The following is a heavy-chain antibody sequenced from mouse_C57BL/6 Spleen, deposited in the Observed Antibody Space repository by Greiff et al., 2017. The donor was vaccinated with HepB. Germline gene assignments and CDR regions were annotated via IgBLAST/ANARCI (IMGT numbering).Heavy chain of an antibody. CDR3: ARVDYGSFYYAMDY. D-gene: IGHD1-1*01. CDR2: ISNLAYSI. J-gene: IGHJ4*01. CDR1: GFTFSDYG. V-gene: IGHV5-15*01. Sequence: DVQLQESGGGLVQPGGSLKLSCAASGFTFSDYGMAWVRQAPRKGPEWVAFISNLAYSIYYADTVTGRFTISRENAKNTLYLEMSSLRSEDTAMYYCARVDYGSFYYAMDYWGQGTSVTVSS.